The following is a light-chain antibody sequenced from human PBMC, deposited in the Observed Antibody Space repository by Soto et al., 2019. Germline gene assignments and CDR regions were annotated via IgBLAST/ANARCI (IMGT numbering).Light chain of an antibody. Sequence: EFVLTQSPGSLSLSPGERATLSSRASQSVDSGFFARYQQKPGQAPRLLIYGASHRATGIPDRFSGRGSGTDFTITITGLEPEDFAVYYCQQYVSSVTFGQGTKVEIK. CDR2: GAS. CDR3: QQYVSSVT. J-gene: IGKJ1*01. CDR1: QSVDSGF. V-gene: IGKV3-20*01.